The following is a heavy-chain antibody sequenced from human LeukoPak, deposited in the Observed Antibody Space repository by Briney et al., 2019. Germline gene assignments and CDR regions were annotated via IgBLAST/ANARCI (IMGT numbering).Heavy chain of an antibody. D-gene: IGHD5-12*01. CDR2: ISGGGDSS. V-gene: IGHV3-23*01. CDR1: GFTFSNYA. Sequence: GGSLRLSCAASGFTFSNYAMSWVRQAPGKGLEWVSAISGGGDSSYYADSVKGRFTISRDRSKSTLYLQMNSLRAEDTAVYYCARGVVATTGIYYYYYMDVWGKGTTVT. J-gene: IGHJ6*03. CDR3: ARGVVATTGIYYYYYMDV.